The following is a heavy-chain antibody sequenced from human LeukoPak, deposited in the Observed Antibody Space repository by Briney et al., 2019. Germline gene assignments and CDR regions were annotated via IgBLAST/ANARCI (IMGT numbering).Heavy chain of an antibody. CDR3: ARAGYSYVTKIVDY. Sequence: GRSLRLSCAASGFTFSSYAMHWVRQAPGKGLEWVAVISYDGSNKYYADSVKGRFTISRDNSKNTLYLQMNSLRAEDTAVYYCARAGYSYVTKIVDYWGQGTLVTVSS. V-gene: IGHV3-30-3*01. D-gene: IGHD5-18*01. CDR2: ISYDGSNK. J-gene: IGHJ4*02. CDR1: GFTFSSYA.